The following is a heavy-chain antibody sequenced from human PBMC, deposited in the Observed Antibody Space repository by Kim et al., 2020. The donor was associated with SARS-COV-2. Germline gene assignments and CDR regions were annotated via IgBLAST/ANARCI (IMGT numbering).Heavy chain of an antibody. CDR1: GYTFTSYD. D-gene: IGHD3-3*01. Sequence: ASVKVSCKASGYTFTSYDINWVRQATGQGLEWMGWMNPNSGNTGYAQKFQGRVTMTRSTSISTAYMELSSLRSEDTAVYYCARGLRFLEWLFGVYYYYMDVWGKGTTVTVSS. CDR3: ARGLRFLEWLFGVYYYYMDV. V-gene: IGHV1-8*01. J-gene: IGHJ6*03. CDR2: MNPNSGNT.